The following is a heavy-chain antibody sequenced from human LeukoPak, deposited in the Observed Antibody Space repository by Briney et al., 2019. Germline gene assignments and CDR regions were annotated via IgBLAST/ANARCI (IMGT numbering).Heavy chain of an antibody. V-gene: IGHV3-23*01. CDR2: ISGSGGST. CDR3: AKIESNIVVVVAAGGDNWSDP. D-gene: IGHD2-15*01. CDR1: GFTFSSYA. J-gene: IGHJ5*02. Sequence: GGSLRLSCAASGFTFSSYAMSWVRQAPGKGLEWVSAISGSGGSTYYADSVKGRFTISRDNSKNTLYLQMNSLRAEDTAVYYCAKIESNIVVVVAAGGDNWSDPWGQGTLVTVSS.